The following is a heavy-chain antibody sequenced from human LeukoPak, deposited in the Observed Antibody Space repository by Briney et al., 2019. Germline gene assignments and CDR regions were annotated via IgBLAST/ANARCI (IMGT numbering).Heavy chain of an antibody. J-gene: IGHJ6*02. V-gene: IGHV3-66*01. CDR1: GFTVSSNY. CDR3: ARDRNQYYYGSNEYGMDV. CDR2: IYSGGST. D-gene: IGHD3-10*01. Sequence: TGGSLRPSCAASGFTVSSNYMSWVRQAPGKGLEWVSVIYSGGSTYYADSVKGRFTISRDNSKNTLYLQMNSLRAEDTAVYYCARDRNQYYYGSNEYGMDVWGQGTTVTVSS.